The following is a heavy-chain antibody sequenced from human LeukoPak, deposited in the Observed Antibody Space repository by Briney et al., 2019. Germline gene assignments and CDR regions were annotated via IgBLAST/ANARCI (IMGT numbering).Heavy chain of an antibody. V-gene: IGHV1-18*01. CDR1: GYTFTSYG. Sequence: ASVKVSCKASGYTFTSYGISWVRQAPGQGLEWMGWISAYNGNTNYAQKLQGRVTMTTDTSTSTAYMELRSLRSDDTAVYYCARGTYRSTVEHYYYMDVWGKGTTVTVSS. J-gene: IGHJ6*03. CDR2: ISAYNGNT. D-gene: IGHD4-11*01. CDR3: ARGTYRSTVEHYYYMDV.